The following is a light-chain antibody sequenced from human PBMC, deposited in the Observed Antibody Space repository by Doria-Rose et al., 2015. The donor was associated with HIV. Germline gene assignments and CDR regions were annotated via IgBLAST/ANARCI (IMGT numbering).Light chain of an antibody. J-gene: IGKJ1*01. CDR3: HQYGTSWT. V-gene: IGKV3-20*01. CDR2: DGS. Sequence: TQSPGTLSLSPGERATLSCRASQSFSSTYLAWYQQKPGRSPSLLIYDGSTRSTGIPDRFSASESGTDFTLTINRLEPEDFALYYCHQYGTSWTFGQGTKVE. CDR1: QSFSSTY.